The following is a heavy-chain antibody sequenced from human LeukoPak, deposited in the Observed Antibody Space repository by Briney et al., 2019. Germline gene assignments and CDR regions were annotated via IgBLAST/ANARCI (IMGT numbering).Heavy chain of an antibody. CDR2: IYHSGST. V-gene: IGHV4-38-2*02. J-gene: IGHJ3*02. Sequence: SVTLSLTCTVSGYSISSGYYWGWIRQPPGKGLEWIGSIYHSGSTYYNPSLKSRVTISVDTSKNQFSLKLSSVTAADTAVYYCARAGVSWSPDAFDIWGQGTMVTVSS. CDR1: GYSISSGYY. CDR3: ARAGVSWSPDAFDI. D-gene: IGHD6-13*01.